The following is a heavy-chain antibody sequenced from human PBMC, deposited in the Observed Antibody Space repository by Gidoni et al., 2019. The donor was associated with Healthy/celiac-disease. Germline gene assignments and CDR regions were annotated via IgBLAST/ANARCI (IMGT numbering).Heavy chain of an antibody. CDR1: GFTFGDYA. V-gene: IGHV3-49*03. CDR3: SRAAARPNFDY. CDR2: IRSKAYGGTT. Sequence: EVQLVESGGGLVQPGRSLRLSCTDSGFTFGDYAMSWFRQAPGKGLEWVGFIRSKAYGGTTEYAASVKGRFTISRDDSKSIAYLQMNSLKTEDTAVYYCSRAAARPNFDYWGQGTLVTVSS. D-gene: IGHD6-6*01. J-gene: IGHJ4*02.